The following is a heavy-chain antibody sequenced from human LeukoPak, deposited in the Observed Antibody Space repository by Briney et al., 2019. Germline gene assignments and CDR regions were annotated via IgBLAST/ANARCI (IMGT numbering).Heavy chain of an antibody. D-gene: IGHD3-9*01. CDR1: RFTFSSYW. CDR2: IKQDGSEK. J-gene: IGHJ5*02. CDR3: ARSYYDILTGSVRNWFDP. Sequence: SGGSLRLSCAASRFTFSSYWMSWVRQTPGKGLEWVANIKQDGSEKYYVDSVKGRFTISRDNSKNTLYLQMNSLRAEDTAVYYCARSYYDILTGSVRNWFDPWGQGTLVTVSS. V-gene: IGHV3-7*01.